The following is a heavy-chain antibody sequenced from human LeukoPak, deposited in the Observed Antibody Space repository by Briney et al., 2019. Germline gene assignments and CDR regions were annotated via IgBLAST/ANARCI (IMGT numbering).Heavy chain of an antibody. J-gene: IGHJ4*02. CDR1: GYTFTSYY. D-gene: IGHD5-24*01. Sequence: GASVKVSCTASGYTFTSYYMHWVRQARGKGLEWVANIKQDGSKKSYVDSVKGRFTISRDNAKNSLYLQMNSLRAEDTAIYYCTRVGYIDEGIDYWGQGTLVTVSS. V-gene: IGHV3-7*04. CDR2: IKQDGSKK. CDR3: TRVGYIDEGIDY.